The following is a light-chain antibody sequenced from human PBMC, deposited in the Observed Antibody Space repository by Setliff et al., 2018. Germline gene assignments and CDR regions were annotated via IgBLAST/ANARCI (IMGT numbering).Light chain of an antibody. Sequence: QSVLAQPPSASGSPGQSVTISCTGTSSDVGAYNFVSWYQQHPGKAPKLIIYEVNKRPSGVPDRFSGSKSGNTASLTVSGLQAEDEADYFCSSFAGRNNLGVFGTGTKGTVL. CDR1: SSDVGAYNF. CDR2: EVN. J-gene: IGLJ1*01. V-gene: IGLV2-8*01. CDR3: SSFAGRNNLGV.